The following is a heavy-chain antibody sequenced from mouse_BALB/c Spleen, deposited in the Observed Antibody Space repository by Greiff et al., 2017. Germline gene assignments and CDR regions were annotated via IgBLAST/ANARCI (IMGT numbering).Heavy chain of an antibody. J-gene: IGHJ2*01. CDR1: GFTFSSYG. CDR2: ISSGGSYT. CDR3: ATNYYGFDY. V-gene: IGHV5-6*01. D-gene: IGHD1-1*01. Sequence: EVQRVESGGDLVKPGGSLKLSCAASGFTFSSYGMSWVRQTPDKRLEWVATISSGGSYTYYPHSVKGRFTISRDNAKNTLYLQMSSLKSEDTAMYYCATNYYGFDYWGQGTTLTVSS.